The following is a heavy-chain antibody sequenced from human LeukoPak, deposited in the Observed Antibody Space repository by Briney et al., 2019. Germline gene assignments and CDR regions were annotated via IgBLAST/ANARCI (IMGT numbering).Heavy chain of an antibody. J-gene: IGHJ4*02. CDR1: GFTFSSYS. V-gene: IGHV3-21*01. D-gene: IGHD5-18*01. CDR3: VRGPFRRGYSSMYYFDY. Sequence: PGGSLRLSCAASGFTFSSYSTNWVRQAPGKGLEWVSSISSSSSYIYYADSVKGRFTISRDNAKNSLYLQMNSLRAEDTAVYYCVRGPFRRGYSSMYYFDYWGQGTLVTVSS. CDR2: ISSSSSYI.